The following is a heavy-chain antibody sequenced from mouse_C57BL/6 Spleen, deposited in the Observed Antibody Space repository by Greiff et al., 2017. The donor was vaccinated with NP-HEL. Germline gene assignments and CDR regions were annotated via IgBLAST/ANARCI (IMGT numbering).Heavy chain of an antibody. V-gene: IGHV1-69*01. D-gene: IGHD2-2*01. CDR2: IDPSDSYT. Sequence: QVQLQQPGAELVMPGASVKLSCKASGYTFTSYWMHWVKQRPGQGLEWIGEIDPSDSYTNYNQKLKGKSTLNVDKSSSTAYMQLSCLTSEASAVYYCARRDWFSYWGQGPPLTVSS. CDR3: ARRDWFSY. J-gene: IGHJ2*01. CDR1: GYTFTSYW.